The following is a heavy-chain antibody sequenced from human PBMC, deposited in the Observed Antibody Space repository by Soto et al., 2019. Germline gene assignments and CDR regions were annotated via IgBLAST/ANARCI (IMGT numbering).Heavy chain of an antibody. CDR1: GGSISSGDYY. CDR3: ASERPDGARLDP. J-gene: IGHJ5*02. CDR2: IYHSGST. V-gene: IGHV4-30-4*01. Sequence: QVQLQESGPGLVKPSQTLSLTCTVSGGSISSGDYYWSWIRQPPGKGLEWIGYIYHSGSTYYNQSLKSRVPISLDTSKSQFSLKLSSVTAADTAVYYCASERPDGARLDPWGQGTLVTVSS. D-gene: IGHD6-6*01.